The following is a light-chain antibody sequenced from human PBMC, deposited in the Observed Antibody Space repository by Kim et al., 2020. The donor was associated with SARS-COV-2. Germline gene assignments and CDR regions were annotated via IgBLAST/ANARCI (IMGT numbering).Light chain of an antibody. Sequence: EIVLTQSPATLSLSPGERAALSCGASQSLSSDYLSWYQQKPGQAPRLLIYGASSRATGIPDRFSGSGSGTDFTLIISRLEPEDFEVYYCQQHGRPPWTFGQGTKVEIK. CDR2: GAS. CDR1: QSLSSDY. J-gene: IGKJ1*01. V-gene: IGKV3-20*01. CDR3: QQHGRPPWT.